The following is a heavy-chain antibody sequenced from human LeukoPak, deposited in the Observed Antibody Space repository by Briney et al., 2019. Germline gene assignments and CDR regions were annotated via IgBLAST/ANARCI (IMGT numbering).Heavy chain of an antibody. V-gene: IGHV3-72*01. Sequence: GGSLRLSCAASGFTFSDHYMDWVRQAPGKGLEWVGRTRNKANSYTTEYAASVKGRFTISRDDSKNSLYLQMNSLKTEDTAVYYCTRVLYYDSSGYYFDYWGQGTLVTVSS. D-gene: IGHD3-22*01. CDR1: GFTFSDHY. CDR3: TRVLYYDSSGYYFDY. J-gene: IGHJ4*02. CDR2: TRNKANSYTT.